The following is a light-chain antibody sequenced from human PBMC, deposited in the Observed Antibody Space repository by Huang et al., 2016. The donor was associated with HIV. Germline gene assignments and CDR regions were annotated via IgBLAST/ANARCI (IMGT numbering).Light chain of an antibody. CDR3: QHYRVWPPVYT. V-gene: IGKV3-15*01. Sequence: EIVMTPSPATLSVSPGERATLSCRASQTVSSNLDWDQQNTGQAPRRLIYAASARATDIPARVSGSGSGTEFTLTISSLQSEDFAVYYCQHYRVWPPVYTFGQGTKLEIK. CDR2: AAS. J-gene: IGKJ2*01. CDR1: QTVSSN.